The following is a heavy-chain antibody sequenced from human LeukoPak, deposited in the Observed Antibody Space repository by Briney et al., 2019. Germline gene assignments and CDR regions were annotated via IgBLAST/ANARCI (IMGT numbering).Heavy chain of an antibody. CDR2: INHSGST. CDR3: ALSGYSGYDYRLDY. V-gene: IGHV4-34*01. D-gene: IGHD5-12*01. Sequence: PSETLSLTCAVYGGSFSGHYWNWIRQPPGKGLEWIGEINHSGSTNYNPSLKSRVTISVDTSKKQFSLKLSSVTAADTAVYYCALSGYSGYDYRLDYWGQGTLVTVSS. CDR1: GGSFSGHY. J-gene: IGHJ4*02.